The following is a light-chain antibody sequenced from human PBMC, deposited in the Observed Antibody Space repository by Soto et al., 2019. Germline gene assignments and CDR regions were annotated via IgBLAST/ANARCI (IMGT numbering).Light chain of an antibody. CDR2: GNT. Sequence: QSVLTQPPSVSGAPGQRITISCTGSSSNIGAGYPVHWYQQLPGTAPKLLIFGNTIRPSGVPDRFSGSRSGLAITGLQAEDEADYYCSSYTSSSTLLFGTGKKVSVL. J-gene: IGLJ1*01. CDR3: SSYTSSSTLL. CDR1: SSNIGAGYP. V-gene: IGLV1-40*01.